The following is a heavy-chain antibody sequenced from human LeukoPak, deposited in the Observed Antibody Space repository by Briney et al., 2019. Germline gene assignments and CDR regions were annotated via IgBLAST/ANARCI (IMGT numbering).Heavy chain of an antibody. CDR2: INHSGST. D-gene: IGHD3-10*01. CDR1: GGPFSGYY. Sequence: SETLSLTCAVYGGPFSGYYWSWIRQPPGKGLEWIGEINHSGSTNYNPSLKSRVTISVDTSKNQFSLKLSSVTAADTAVYYCASPGFRGNWGQGTLVTVSS. J-gene: IGHJ4*02. CDR3: ASPGFRGN. V-gene: IGHV4-34*01.